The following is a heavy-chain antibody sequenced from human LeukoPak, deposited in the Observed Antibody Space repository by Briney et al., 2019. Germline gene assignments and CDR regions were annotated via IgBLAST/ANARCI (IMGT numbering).Heavy chain of an antibody. CDR3: ARDPRGARQYCTGGSCFSGYFDS. CDR2: ITSSGGTI. J-gene: IGHJ4*02. D-gene: IGHD2-15*01. Sequence: GGSLRLSCAASEFTFSDYYMSWIRQAPGKGLEWVSYITSSGGTIYHADSVKGRFTISRDNAKNSLYLQMNSLRAEDTAVYYCARDPRGARQYCTGGSCFSGYFDSWGRGTLVTVSS. V-gene: IGHV3-11*01. CDR1: EFTFSDYY.